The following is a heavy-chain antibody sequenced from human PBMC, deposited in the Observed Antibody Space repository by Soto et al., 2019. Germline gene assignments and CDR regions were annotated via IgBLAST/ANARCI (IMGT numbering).Heavy chain of an antibody. CDR2: VSDDGSNK. J-gene: IGHJ4*02. D-gene: IGHD2-15*01. CDR3: ASVGCSGGSCYGYFDY. V-gene: IGHV3-30-3*01. CDR1: GFTFSSYV. Sequence: QMQLVESGGGVVQPGRSLRLSCAASGFTFSSYVMHWVRQAPGKGLEWVAVVSDDGSNKYYADSVKGRFTISRDNSKNTLYLQMNSLRAEDTAAYYCASVGCSGGSCYGYFDYCGQGTLVTVSS.